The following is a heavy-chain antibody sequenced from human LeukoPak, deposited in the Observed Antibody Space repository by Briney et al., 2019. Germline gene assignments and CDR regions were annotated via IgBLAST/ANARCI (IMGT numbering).Heavy chain of an antibody. V-gene: IGHV3-21*01. Sequence: PGGSLRLSCAASGFTFSSYAMSWVRQAPGKGLEWVSSISSSSSYIYYADSVKGRFTISRDNAKNSLYLQMNSLRAEDTAVYYCARAGCSGGSCYYYYGMDVWGQGTTVTVSS. CDR2: ISSSSSYI. CDR1: GFTFSSYA. J-gene: IGHJ6*02. D-gene: IGHD2-15*01. CDR3: ARAGCSGGSCYYYYGMDV.